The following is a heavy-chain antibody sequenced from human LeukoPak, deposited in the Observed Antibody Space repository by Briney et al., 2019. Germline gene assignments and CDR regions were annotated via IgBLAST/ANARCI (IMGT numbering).Heavy chain of an antibody. Sequence: ASVKVSCKASGGTFSSYAISWVRQAPGQGLEWMGWISAYNGNTNYAQKLQGRVTMTTDTSTSTAYMELRSLRSDDTAVYYCARVSYCSSTSCYLGAFDIWGQGTMVTVSS. J-gene: IGHJ3*02. V-gene: IGHV1-18*01. CDR2: ISAYNGNT. CDR3: ARVSYCSSTSCYLGAFDI. D-gene: IGHD2-2*01. CDR1: GGTFSSYA.